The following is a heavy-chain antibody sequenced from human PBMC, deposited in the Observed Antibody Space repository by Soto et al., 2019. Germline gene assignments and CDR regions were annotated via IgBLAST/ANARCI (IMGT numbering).Heavy chain of an antibody. Sequence: EVQLVESGGGLVKPGGSLRLSCAASGFTFSSYSMNWVRQTPGKGLEWVSSINSGSSYISYADSVKGRFTISRDNAKNSLYLQMNSLRAEDPAVYYCARETYYYASGSYRYFDLWGRGTRVTVSS. D-gene: IGHD3-10*01. J-gene: IGHJ2*01. V-gene: IGHV3-21*01. CDR3: ARETYYYASGSYRYFDL. CDR1: GFTFSSYS. CDR2: INSGSSYI.